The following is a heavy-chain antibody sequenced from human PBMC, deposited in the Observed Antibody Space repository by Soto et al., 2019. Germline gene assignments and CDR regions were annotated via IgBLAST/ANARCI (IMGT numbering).Heavy chain of an antibody. J-gene: IGHJ4*02. CDR1: GFTFSSYA. Sequence: PGGSLRLSCAASGFTFSSYAMSWVRQAPGKGLEWVSAISGSGGSTYYADSVKGRFTTSRDNSKNTLYLQMNSLRAEDTAVYYCAKQEAGSGWYDAYFDYWGQGTLVTVSS. D-gene: IGHD6-19*01. V-gene: IGHV3-23*01. CDR2: ISGSGGST. CDR3: AKQEAGSGWYDAYFDY.